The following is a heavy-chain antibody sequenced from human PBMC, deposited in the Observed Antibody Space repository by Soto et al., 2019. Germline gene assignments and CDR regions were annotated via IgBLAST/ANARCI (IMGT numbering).Heavy chain of an antibody. CDR1: GYTFTGYY. CDR2: INPNSGGT. D-gene: IGHD6-19*01. Sequence: VASVKVSCKASGYTFTGYYMHWVRQAPGQGLEWMGWINPNSGGTNYAQKFQGRVTMTRDTSISTAYMELSRLRSDDTAVCYCARDLAVAGTGLDYWGQGALVTVSS. V-gene: IGHV1-2*02. CDR3: ARDLAVAGTGLDY. J-gene: IGHJ4*02.